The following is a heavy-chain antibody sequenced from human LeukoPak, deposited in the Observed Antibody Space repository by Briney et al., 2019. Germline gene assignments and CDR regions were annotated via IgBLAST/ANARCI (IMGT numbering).Heavy chain of an antibody. CDR2: ISGSGGST. D-gene: IGHD3-10*01. CDR1: GLTFSSYA. V-gene: IGHV3-23*01. CDR3: ATADYYYGSGSYYKNYYYYGMDV. Sequence: QPAGPLRLSRAASGLTFSSYAMRWVRQAPGKGLEWVSAISGSGGSTYYADSVKGRFTISRDNSKNTLYLQMNSLRAEDTAVYYCATADYYYGSGSYYKNYYYYGMDVWGQGTTVTVSS. J-gene: IGHJ6*02.